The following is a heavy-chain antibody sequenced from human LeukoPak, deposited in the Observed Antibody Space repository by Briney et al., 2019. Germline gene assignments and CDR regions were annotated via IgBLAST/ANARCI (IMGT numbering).Heavy chain of an antibody. CDR3: ARRADTAMADYYYGMDV. Sequence: SETLSLTCTVSGGSISSSSYYWGWIRQPPGKGLEWIGSIYYSGSTYYNPSLKSRVTISVDTSKNQSSLKLSSVTAADTAVYYCARRADTAMADYYYGMDVWGQGTTVTVSS. D-gene: IGHD5-18*01. J-gene: IGHJ6*02. CDR2: IYYSGST. CDR1: GGSISSSSYY. V-gene: IGHV4-39*01.